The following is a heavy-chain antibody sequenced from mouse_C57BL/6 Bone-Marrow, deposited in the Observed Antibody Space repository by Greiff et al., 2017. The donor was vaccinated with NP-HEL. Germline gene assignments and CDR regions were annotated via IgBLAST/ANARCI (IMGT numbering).Heavy chain of an antibody. Sequence: DVKLVESGGDLVKPGGSLKLSCAASGFTFSSYGMSWVRQTPDKRLEWVATISSGGSYTYSPDSVKGRFTISRDNAKNTLYLQMSSLKSEYTAMYYCASPYDYDVAWFAYWGQGTLVTVSA. D-gene: IGHD2-4*01. V-gene: IGHV5-6*02. CDR1: GFTFSSYG. CDR3: ASPYDYDVAWFAY. J-gene: IGHJ3*01. CDR2: ISSGGSYT.